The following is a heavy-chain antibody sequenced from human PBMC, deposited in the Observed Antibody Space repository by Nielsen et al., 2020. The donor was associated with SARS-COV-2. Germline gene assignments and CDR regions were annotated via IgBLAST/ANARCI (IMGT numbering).Heavy chain of an antibody. CDR1: GGSISSYY. CDR2: IYYNGST. Sequence: SETLSLTCTVSGGSISSYYWSWIRQPPGKGLEWIGYIYYNGSTNYSPSLKTRVTISVDKSKNQFSLELRSVTAADTAVYYCARDCSCGLGSSPSYYFDYWGQGTLVTVSS. D-gene: IGHD7-27*01. V-gene: IGHV4-59*12. J-gene: IGHJ4*02. CDR3: ARDCSCGLGSSPSYYFDY.